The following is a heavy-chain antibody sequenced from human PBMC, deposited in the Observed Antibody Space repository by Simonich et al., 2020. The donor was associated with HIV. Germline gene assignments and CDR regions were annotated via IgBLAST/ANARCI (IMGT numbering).Heavy chain of an antibody. CDR2: NKPHSGGT. CDR3: ARILPIKIIDSDAFDI. Sequence: QVQLVQSGAEVKKPGASVKVSCKASGYTFTGSYMHWVRQGPGQGLEGMGWNKPHSGGTNHEQKFQGRVTMTRDTSISTAYMELSRLRSDDTAVYYCARILPIKIIDSDAFDIWGQGTMVTVSS. CDR1: GYTFTGSY. J-gene: IGHJ3*02. V-gene: IGHV1-2*02.